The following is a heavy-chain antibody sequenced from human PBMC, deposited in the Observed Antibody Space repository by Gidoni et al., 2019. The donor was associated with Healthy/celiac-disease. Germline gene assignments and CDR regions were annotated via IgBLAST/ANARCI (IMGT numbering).Heavy chain of an antibody. CDR1: GFTLSSYA. V-gene: IGHV3-64D*06. D-gene: IGHD3-22*01. Sequence: EVQLVESGGGLVQPGGSLSISCSAAGFTLSSYAMHWVRQAPGKGLEYVSAISSNGCSTYYADSVKGRFTISRDNSKNTLYLQMSSLRAEDTAVYYCVARGDDSSGYSYYFDYWGQGTLVTVSS. CDR3: VARGDDSSGYSYYFDY. J-gene: IGHJ4*02. CDR2: ISSNGCST.